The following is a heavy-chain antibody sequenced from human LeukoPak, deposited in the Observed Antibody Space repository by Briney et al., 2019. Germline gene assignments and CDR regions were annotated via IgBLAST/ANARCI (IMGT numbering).Heavy chain of an antibody. D-gene: IGHD2-15*01. CDR3: TSTLGYCSGGSCYPQH. CDR1: GFTFSGSA. CDR2: IRSKANSYAT. Sequence: AGGSLTLSCAASGFTFSGSAMHWVRQASGKGLEWVGRIRSKANSYATAYAASVKGRFTISRDDSKNTAYLQMNSLKTEDTAVYYCTSTLGYCSGGSCYPQHWGQGTLVTVSS. V-gene: IGHV3-73*01. J-gene: IGHJ1*01.